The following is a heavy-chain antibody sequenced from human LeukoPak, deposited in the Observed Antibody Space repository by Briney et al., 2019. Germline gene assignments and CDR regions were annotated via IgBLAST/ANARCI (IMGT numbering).Heavy chain of an antibody. Sequence: GGSLRLSCAASGFTFSSYAMSWVRQAPGKGLEWVSAISGSGGSTYYADSVKGRFTISRDNSKNTLYLQMNSLRAEDTAVYYCAKDKKVSSSWSSYLDYWGQGTLVTVSS. D-gene: IGHD6-13*01. CDR2: ISGSGGST. CDR1: GFTFSSYA. V-gene: IGHV3-23*01. CDR3: AKDKKVSSSWSSYLDY. J-gene: IGHJ4*02.